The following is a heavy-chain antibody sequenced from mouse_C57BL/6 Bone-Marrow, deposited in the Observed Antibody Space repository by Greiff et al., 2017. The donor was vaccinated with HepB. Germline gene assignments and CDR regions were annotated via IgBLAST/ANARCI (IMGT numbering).Heavy chain of an antibody. J-gene: IGHJ2*01. CDR1: GYAFSSYW. CDR3: ARRITTVVATDY. CDR2: IYPGDGDT. Sequence: QVQLQQSGAELVKPGASVKISCKASGYAFSSYWMNWVKQRPGKGLEWIGQIYPGDGDTNYNGKFKGKATLTADKSSSTAYMELRSLTSEDSAVYFCARRITTVVATDYWGQGTTLTVSS. D-gene: IGHD1-1*01. V-gene: IGHV1-80*01.